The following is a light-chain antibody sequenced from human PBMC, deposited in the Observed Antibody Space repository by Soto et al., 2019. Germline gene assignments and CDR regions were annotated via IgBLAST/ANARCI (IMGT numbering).Light chain of an antibody. CDR2: GAS. J-gene: IGKJ1*01. CDR1: QGIRND. Sequence: AIQMTQSPSPLSASVGDRVTITFRASQGIRNDLDWYQQKPGKAPKLLIYGASNLQSGVPSRFSGSGSGTDFTLTISSLQPEDFATYYCLQDYNYPWSFGQGTKV. CDR3: LQDYNYPWS. V-gene: IGKV1-6*01.